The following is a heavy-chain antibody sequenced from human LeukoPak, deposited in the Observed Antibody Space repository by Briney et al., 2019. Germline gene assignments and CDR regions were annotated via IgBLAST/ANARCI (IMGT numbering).Heavy chain of an antibody. J-gene: IGHJ4*02. V-gene: IGHV3-33*01. CDR1: GFTFSSFV. CDR3: ARDVKALRYYFDY. CDR2: IWHDGSNE. D-gene: IGHD2/OR15-2a*01. Sequence: GGSLRLSCAASGFTFSSFVMHWVRQAPGKGLEWVAVIWHDGSNEHYADSVRGRFTISRDNSKNTLYLQMNSLRAEDTAVYYCARDVKALRYYFDYWGQGTLVTVSS.